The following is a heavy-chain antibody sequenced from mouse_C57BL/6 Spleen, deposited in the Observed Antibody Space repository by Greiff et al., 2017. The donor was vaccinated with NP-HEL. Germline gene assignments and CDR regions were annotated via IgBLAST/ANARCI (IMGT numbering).Heavy chain of an antibody. CDR3: ERQENNDNNYWYFDV. V-gene: IGHV10-1*01. J-gene: IGHJ1*03. D-gene: IGHD6-1*01. CDR2: IRSKSNNYAT. CDR1: GFSFNTYA. Sequence: EVQLVESGGGLVQPKGSLKLSCAASGFSFNTYAMNWVRQAPGKGLEWVARIRSKSNNYATYYADSVKDRFTISRDDAEKMLNLEMKDLKTEDTAMYYCERQENNDNNYWYFDVWGTGTTVTVSS.